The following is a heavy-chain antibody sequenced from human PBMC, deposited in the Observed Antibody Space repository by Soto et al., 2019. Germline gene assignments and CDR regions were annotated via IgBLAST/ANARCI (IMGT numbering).Heavy chain of an antibody. CDR1: EFTFGSFA. CDR2: ISGAGGIT. J-gene: IGHJ3*02. CDR3: AREVTVGAFDI. V-gene: IGHV3-23*01. D-gene: IGHD4-4*01. Sequence: VGSLRLSCVASEFTFGSFAMRWVRQAPGKGLEWVSAISGAGGITYYADSVKGRFTISRDNSKNTLYLQMNSLRAEDTAVYYCAREVTVGAFDIWGQGTMVTVSS.